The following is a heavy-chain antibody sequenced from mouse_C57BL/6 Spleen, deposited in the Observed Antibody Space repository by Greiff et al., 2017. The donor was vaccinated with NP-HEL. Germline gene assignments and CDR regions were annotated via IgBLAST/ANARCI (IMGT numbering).Heavy chain of an antibody. CDR3: ARYAELGWFAY. CDR2: IRNKANGYTT. J-gene: IGHJ3*01. V-gene: IGHV7-3*01. CDR1: GFTFTDYY. Sequence: EVMLVESGGGLVQPGGSLSLSCAASGFTFTDYYMSWVRQPPGKALEWLGFIRNKANGYTTEYSASVKGRFTISRDNSQSILYLQMNALRAEDSATYYCARYAELGWFAYWGQGTLVTVSA. D-gene: IGHD4-1*01.